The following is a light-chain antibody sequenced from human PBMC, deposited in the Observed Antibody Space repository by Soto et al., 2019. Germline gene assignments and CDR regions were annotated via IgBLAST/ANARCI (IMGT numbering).Light chain of an antibody. Sequence: EIVLTQSPGTLSLPPGERATLSCRASQSVSRSYLAWYQQKPGQAPRLLIYGASSRATGIPDRFSGSGSGTDFTLTISRLEPEDFPVYYCQQYGSSPRFSFGPGTKVDIK. CDR2: GAS. J-gene: IGKJ3*01. CDR1: QSVSRSY. V-gene: IGKV3-20*01. CDR3: QQYGSSPRFS.